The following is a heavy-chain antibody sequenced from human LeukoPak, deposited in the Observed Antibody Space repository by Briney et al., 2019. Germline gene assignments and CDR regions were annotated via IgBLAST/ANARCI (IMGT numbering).Heavy chain of an antibody. J-gene: IGHJ4*02. V-gene: IGHV4-61*01. CDR3: ASAYCSSTSCYAGDLDY. D-gene: IGHD2-2*01. Sequence: SETLSLTCAVSGGSISSGSYSWSWIRQPPGKGLEWIGYIYYSGSTNYNPSLKSRVTISVDTSKNQFSLKLSSVTAADTAVYYCASAYCSSTSCYAGDLDYWGQGTLVTVSS. CDR2: IYYSGST. CDR1: GGSISSGSYS.